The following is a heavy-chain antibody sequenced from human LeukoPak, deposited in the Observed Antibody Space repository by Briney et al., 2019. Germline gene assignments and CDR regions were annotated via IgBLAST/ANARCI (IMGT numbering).Heavy chain of an antibody. D-gene: IGHD3-22*01. J-gene: IGHJ6*02. CDR1: GFTFSSYA. CDR2: ISGSGGST. V-gene: IGHV3-23*01. Sequence: PGGSLRLSCAASGFTFSSYAMSWVRQAPGKGLDWVSAISGSGGSTYYADSVKGRFTISRDNSKNTLYLQMNSLRAEDTAVYYCAKTNDSSGYYGMDVWGQGTTVTVSS. CDR3: AKTNDSSGYYGMDV.